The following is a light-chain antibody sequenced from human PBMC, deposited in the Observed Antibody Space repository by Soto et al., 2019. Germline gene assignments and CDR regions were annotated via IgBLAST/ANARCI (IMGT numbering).Light chain of an antibody. CDR1: SGSIGSAY. J-gene: IGLJ2*01. V-gene: IGLV6-57*02. CDR3: QAYDRNNVNVV. CDR2: EDN. Sequence: NFMLTQPHSVSESPGKTVTISCTGSSGSIGSAYVQWFQQRPGSAPTTVIFEDNQRPSGVSDRFSGSVDSSSSSASLTISGLQTEDEADYYCQAYDRNNVNVVFGGGTKLTVL.